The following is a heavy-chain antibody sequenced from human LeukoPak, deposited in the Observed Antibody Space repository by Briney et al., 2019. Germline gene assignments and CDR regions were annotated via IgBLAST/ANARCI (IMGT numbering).Heavy chain of an antibody. CDR1: GFTFDDYG. Sequence: GGSLRLSCAASGFTFDDYGMSWVRQVPGKGLEWVSGTNWNGGSTGYADSVKGRFTISRDNAENSLYLQMNSLRAEDTALYHCARGTYSSNWFLHYWGQGTLVTVSS. D-gene: IGHD6-13*01. CDR3: ARGTYSSNWFLHY. CDR2: TNWNGGST. V-gene: IGHV3-20*01. J-gene: IGHJ4*02.